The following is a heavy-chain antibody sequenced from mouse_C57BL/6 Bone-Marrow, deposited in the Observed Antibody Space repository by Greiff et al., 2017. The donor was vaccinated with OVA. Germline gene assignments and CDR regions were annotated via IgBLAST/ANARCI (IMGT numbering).Heavy chain of an antibody. CDR2: IGPGSGST. CDR1: GYTFTDYY. CDR3: ARDLRRACYAMDY. V-gene: IGHV1-77*01. Sequence: QVQLQQSGAELVKPGASVKISCKASGYTFTDYYINWVKQRPGQSLEWIVKIGPGSGSTFYHEKFKGKATLTADKSSSTAYMQLSSLTSEDSAVYFCARDLRRACYAMDYWGQGTSVTVSS. J-gene: IGHJ4*01. D-gene: IGHD1-2*01.